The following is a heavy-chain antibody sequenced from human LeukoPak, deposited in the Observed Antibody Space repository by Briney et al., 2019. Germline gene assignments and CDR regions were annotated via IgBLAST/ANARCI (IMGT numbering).Heavy chain of an antibody. CDR1: GGSISSGPYY. CDR2: IYYSGTT. D-gene: IGHD3-10*01. V-gene: IGHV4-31*03. CDR3: ARGYYYGSGSIHFDY. J-gene: IGHJ4*02. Sequence: SETLSLTCTVSGGSISSGPYYWSWIRQHPGKGLEWIGYIYYSGTTYYNPSLTSRVTMSVDTSKNQFSLKLSSLTAADTAAYYCARGYYYGSGSIHFDYWGQGTLVPVSS.